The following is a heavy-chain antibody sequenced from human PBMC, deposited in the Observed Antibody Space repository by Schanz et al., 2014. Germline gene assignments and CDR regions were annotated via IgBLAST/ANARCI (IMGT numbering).Heavy chain of an antibody. V-gene: IGHV3-23*01. CDR2: LSEGGGGT. CDR3: AKDAENTAMITDYFDY. Sequence: EMQLLESGGGLAQPGGSLRLSCAASGFTLSNYAMSWVRQAPGKGLEWVSALSEGGGGTHYADSVRGRFTISSDSSKNTLYLQMNSLRAEDTAVYYCAKDAENTAMITDYFDYWGQGTLVTVSS. CDR1: GFTLSNYA. J-gene: IGHJ4*02. D-gene: IGHD5-18*01.